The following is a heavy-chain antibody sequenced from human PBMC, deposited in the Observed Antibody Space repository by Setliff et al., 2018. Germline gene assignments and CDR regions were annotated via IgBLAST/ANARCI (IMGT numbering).Heavy chain of an antibody. CDR3: ARHLWGRYMAESSDYFDY. Sequence: LSLTCTVSGYSISSGYYWGWIRQPTGKGLEWLGSFFHTGNTYYNPSLEGRVTISVDTSNNQFSLKLSSVTAADTAVYYCARHLWGRYMAESSDYFDYWGQGSLVTVSS. D-gene: IGHD3-3*02. V-gene: IGHV4-38-2*02. CDR2: FFHTGNT. J-gene: IGHJ4*02. CDR1: GYSISSGYY.